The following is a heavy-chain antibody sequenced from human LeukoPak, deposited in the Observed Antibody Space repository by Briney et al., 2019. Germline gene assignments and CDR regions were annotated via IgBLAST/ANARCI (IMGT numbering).Heavy chain of an antibody. CDR2: IYYSGST. J-gene: IGHJ4*02. CDR3: AREYSSGWYYFDY. V-gene: IGHV4-59*01. D-gene: IGHD6-19*01. Sequence: PSETLSLTCTVSGGSISSYYWSWIRQPPGKGLEWIGYIYYSGSTNYNPSLKSRVTISVDTSKNQLSLKLSSVTAADTAVYYCAREYSSGWYYFDYWGQGTLVTVSS. CDR1: GGSISSYY.